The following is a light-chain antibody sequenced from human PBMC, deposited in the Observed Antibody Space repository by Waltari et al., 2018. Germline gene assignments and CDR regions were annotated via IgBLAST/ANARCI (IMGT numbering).Light chain of an antibody. CDR3: MQATQWPLT. V-gene: IGKV2-30*02. CDR2: KVF. CDR1: QSLVHSDGKTY. J-gene: IGKJ1*01. Sequence: DVVMTQSPLSLPVTLGQPATISCRSSQSLVHSDGKTYLNWFHQRPGQSPRRLIYKVFNRDTGVPDRFSGSGSGTDFTLKISRVEAEDVGAYYCMQATQWPLTFGQGTKVEIK.